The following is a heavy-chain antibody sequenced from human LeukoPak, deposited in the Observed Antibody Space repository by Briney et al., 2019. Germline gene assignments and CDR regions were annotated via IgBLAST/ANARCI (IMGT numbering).Heavy chain of an antibody. CDR2: ISGSGGST. CDR3: AKDGPYYDSSGYDPFDY. CDR1: GFTVSSNY. D-gene: IGHD3-22*01. V-gene: IGHV3-23*01. Sequence: GGSLRLSCAASGFTVSSNYMSWVRQAPGKGLEWVSAISGSGGSTYYADSVKGRFTISRDNSKNTLYLQMNSLRAEDTAVYYCAKDGPYYDSSGYDPFDYWGQGTLVTVSS. J-gene: IGHJ4*02.